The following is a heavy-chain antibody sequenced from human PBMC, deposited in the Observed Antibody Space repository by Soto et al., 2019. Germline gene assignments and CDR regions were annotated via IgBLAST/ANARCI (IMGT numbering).Heavy chain of an antibody. CDR1: GDSVSSNSAA. D-gene: IGHD1-20*01. J-gene: IGHJ6*02. CDR3: ARVPLNWNRPPYYYYGMDV. V-gene: IGHV6-1*01. CDR2: TYYRSKWYN. Sequence: PSQTLSLTCAISGDSVSSNSAAWNWIRQSPSRGLEWLGRTYYRSKWYNDYAVSVKSRITINPDTSKNQFSLQLNSVTPEDTAVYYCARVPLNWNRPPYYYYGMDVWGQGTTLTVSS.